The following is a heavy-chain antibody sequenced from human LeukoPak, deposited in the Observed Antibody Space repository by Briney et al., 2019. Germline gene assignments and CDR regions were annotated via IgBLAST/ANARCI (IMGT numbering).Heavy chain of an antibody. CDR1: GFTVSSNY. J-gene: IGHJ4*02. V-gene: IGHV3-53*01. Sequence: GGSLRLSCSPSGFTVSSNYMSWVPQAPGKGLEWVSVIYSGGSTYYADSVKGRFTISRDNSKNTLYLQMNSLRAEDTSVYYCASGYRLGMFDYWGQGTLVTVSS. D-gene: IGHD5-18*01. CDR2: IYSGGST. CDR3: ASGYRLGMFDY.